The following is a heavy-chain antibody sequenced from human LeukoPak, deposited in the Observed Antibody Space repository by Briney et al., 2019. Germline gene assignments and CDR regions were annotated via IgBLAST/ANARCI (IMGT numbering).Heavy chain of an antibody. CDR3: ARRFCSSAGCHETLSCFDP. J-gene: IGHJ5*02. CDR1: GDSINDYY. CDR2: IYYSGTT. Sequence: PSETLSLTCTVSGDSINDYYWTWIRQPPGKGLEWIGYIYYSGTTTYNPSLRSRVTISLDTSKNQFSLKLSSVTAADTAVYYCARRFCSSAGCHETLSCFDPWGQGTLVTVSS. V-gene: IGHV4-59*01. D-gene: IGHD2-2*01.